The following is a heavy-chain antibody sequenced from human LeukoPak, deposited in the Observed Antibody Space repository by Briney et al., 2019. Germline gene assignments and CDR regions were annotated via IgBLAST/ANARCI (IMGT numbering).Heavy chain of an antibody. V-gene: IGHV3-48*03. J-gene: IGHJ4*02. CDR2: INSGATSE. CDR1: GFIFSNFE. Sequence: GGSLRLSCTASGFIFSNFEMNWVRQAPGKGLQWLAYINSGATSEYYADSVKGRFTISRDNAKNSLFLQMNNLRVQDTAIYYCARVICTGGSCFQNDYWGQGTLVTVSS. CDR3: ARVICTGGSCFQNDY. D-gene: IGHD2-15*01.